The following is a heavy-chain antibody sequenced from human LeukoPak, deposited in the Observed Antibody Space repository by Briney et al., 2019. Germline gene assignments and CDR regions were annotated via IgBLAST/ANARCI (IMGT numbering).Heavy chain of an antibody. V-gene: IGHV4-34*01. CDR2: INHSGST. Sequence: SETLSLTCAVYGGSFSGYYWSWIRQPPGKGLEWIGEINHSGSTNYNPSLKSRVTISVDTSKNQFSLKLSSVTAADTAVYYCASFSGPGVGDYWGQGTLVTVSS. CDR3: ASFSGPGVGDY. J-gene: IGHJ4*02. D-gene: IGHD3-3*01. CDR1: GGSFSGYY.